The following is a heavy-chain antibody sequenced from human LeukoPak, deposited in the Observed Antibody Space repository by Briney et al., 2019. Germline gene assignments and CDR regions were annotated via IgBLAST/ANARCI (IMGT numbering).Heavy chain of an antibody. Sequence: PGGSLRLSCSASGFTFNRFYLHWVRQAPGKGLEFVSHISSNGATTYYADSVKGRFTISRDNSKNTLYLQMSSLRADDTAVYYCARNPGYHFDSWGQGTLVTVSS. CDR1: GFTFNRFY. J-gene: IGHJ4*02. CDR3: ARNPGYHFDS. V-gene: IGHV3-64D*06. CDR2: ISSNGATT. D-gene: IGHD1-1*01.